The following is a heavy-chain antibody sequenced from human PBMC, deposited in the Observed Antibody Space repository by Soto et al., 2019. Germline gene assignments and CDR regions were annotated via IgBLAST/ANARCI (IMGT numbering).Heavy chain of an antibody. Sequence: GWSLRLSCAASGFTFSSYAMSWVRQAPGKGLEWVSAISGSGGSTYYADSVKGRFTISRDNSKNTLYLQMNSLRAEDTAVYYCAKAGGLLYSYGYLKFFDYWGQGTLVTVSA. CDR3: AKAGGLLYSYGYLKFFDY. V-gene: IGHV3-23*01. CDR1: GFTFSSYA. J-gene: IGHJ4*02. D-gene: IGHD5-18*01. CDR2: ISGSGGST.